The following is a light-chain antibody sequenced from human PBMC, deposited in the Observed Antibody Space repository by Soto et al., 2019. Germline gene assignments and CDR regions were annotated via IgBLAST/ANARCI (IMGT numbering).Light chain of an antibody. CDR3: CSYAGSRV. J-gene: IGLJ3*02. CDR1: SSDVGSYNL. Sequence: QSALTQPASVSGSPGQSITISCTGTSSDVGSYNLVSWYQQHPGKAPKRMIYEGSKRPSGVSNRFSASKSGNTASLTISGLQAEDEADYYCCSYAGSRVFGGGTKLTVL. V-gene: IGLV2-23*01. CDR2: EGS.